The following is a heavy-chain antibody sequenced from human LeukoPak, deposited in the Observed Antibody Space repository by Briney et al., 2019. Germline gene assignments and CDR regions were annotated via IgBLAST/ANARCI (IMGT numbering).Heavy chain of an antibody. CDR2: ISWNSGSI. Sequence: PGRSLRLSCAASGFTFDDYAMHWVRQAPGKGLEWVSGISWNSGSIGYADSVKGRFTISRDNAKNSLYLQMNSLRAEDTALYYCAKKLTSGAFDIWGQGTMVTVPS. D-gene: IGHD4-11*01. CDR1: GFTFDDYA. J-gene: IGHJ3*02. CDR3: AKKLTSGAFDI. V-gene: IGHV3-9*01.